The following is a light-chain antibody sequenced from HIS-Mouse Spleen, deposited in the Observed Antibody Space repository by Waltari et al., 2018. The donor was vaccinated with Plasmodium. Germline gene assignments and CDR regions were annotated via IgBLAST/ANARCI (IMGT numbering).Light chain of an antibody. CDR2: DAS. J-gene: IGKJ3*01. CDR1: QGISSA. V-gene: IGKV1-13*02. Sequence: AIQLTQSPSSLSASVGDRVHITCRASQGISSALAWYQQKPGKAPKLLIYDASSLESGVPSRFSGSGSGTDFTLTISSLQPEDFATYYCQQFNSYPQGTFGPGTKVDIK. CDR3: QQFNSYPQGT.